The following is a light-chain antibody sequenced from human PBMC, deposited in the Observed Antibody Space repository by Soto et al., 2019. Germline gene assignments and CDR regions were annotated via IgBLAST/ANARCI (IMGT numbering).Light chain of an antibody. CDR1: QSVNSSY. CDR3: QQYGSSRT. V-gene: IGKV3-20*01. Sequence: VLTQSPGTLSSSTGERSTLSCRASQSVNSSYLAWYQQKPGQAPRLLISGACSSATRIPYRCSGSGSGTDFTLTISRLETEDFAVYYCQQYGSSRTFGQGVKVDI. J-gene: IGKJ1*01. CDR2: GAC.